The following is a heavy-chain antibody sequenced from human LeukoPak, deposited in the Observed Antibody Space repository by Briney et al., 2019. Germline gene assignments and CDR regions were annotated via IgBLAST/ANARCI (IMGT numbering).Heavy chain of an antibody. D-gene: IGHD6-13*01. Sequence: SETLSLTCTVSGGSISSYYWSWIRQPPGKGLEWIGYIYYSGSTNYNPSLKGRVTISVDTSKNQFSLKLSSVTAADTAVYYCARHGYSSSWYPPYFDYWGQGTLVTVSS. CDR2: IYYSGST. V-gene: IGHV4-59*08. CDR1: GGSISSYY. J-gene: IGHJ4*02. CDR3: ARHGYSSSWYPPYFDY.